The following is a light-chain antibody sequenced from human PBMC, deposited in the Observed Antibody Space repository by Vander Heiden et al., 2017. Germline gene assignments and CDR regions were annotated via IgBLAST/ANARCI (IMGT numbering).Light chain of an antibody. CDR2: DAS. V-gene: IGKV3D-15*01. J-gene: IGKJ1*01. CDR1: QSISNSF. CDR3: LQYNNWPRT. Sequence: EIVMTQSPATLSMSPGQGDTLYCRASQSISNSFLAWYQQKPGQAPRLLIYDASTRATGIPNRFSGSGSGTDFTLTISSLQSEDFAVYYCLQYNNWPRTFGQGTKVEIK.